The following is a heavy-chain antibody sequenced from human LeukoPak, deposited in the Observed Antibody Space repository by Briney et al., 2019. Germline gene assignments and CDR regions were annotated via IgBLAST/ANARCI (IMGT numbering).Heavy chain of an antibody. V-gene: IGHV3-11*04. J-gene: IGHJ5*02. D-gene: IGHD3-10*01. Sequence: KTGGSLRLSCAASGFTFSDYYMSWIRQAPGKGLEWVSYISSSGSTIYYADSVKGRFTISRDNAKNSLYLQMNSLRAEDTAVYHCARDRMVRGVIHWFDPWGQGTLVTVSS. CDR3: ARDRMVRGVIHWFDP. CDR1: GFTFSDYY. CDR2: ISSSGSTI.